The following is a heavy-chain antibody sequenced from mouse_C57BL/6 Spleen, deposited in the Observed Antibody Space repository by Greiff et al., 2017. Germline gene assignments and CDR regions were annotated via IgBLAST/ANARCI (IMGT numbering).Heavy chain of an antibody. D-gene: IGHD4-1*01. CDR3: ARHGDKLTGRFAY. J-gene: IGHJ3*01. V-gene: IGHV5-6*01. Sequence: EVKLKESGGDLVKPGGSLKLSCAASGFTFSSYGMSWVRQTPDKRLEWVATISSGGSYTYYPDSVKGRFTISRDNAKNTLYLQMSSLKSEDTAMYYCARHGDKLTGRFAYWGQGTLVTVSA. CDR2: ISSGGSYT. CDR1: GFTFSSYG.